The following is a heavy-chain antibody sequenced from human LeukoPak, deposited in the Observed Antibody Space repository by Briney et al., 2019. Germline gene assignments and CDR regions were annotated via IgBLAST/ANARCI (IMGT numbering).Heavy chain of an antibody. J-gene: IGHJ3*02. CDR2: IWLDGSAT. D-gene: IGHD3-10*01. CDR3: ARGAEKILSFGEYPSDAFDI. Sequence: GGSLRLSCAASGFGFSNYDMHWVRQAPGKGLEWVAIIWLDGSATYYGDSVKGRFTISRDNSKNILYLQMNDLRVEDTAVYYCARGAEKILSFGEYPSDAFDIWGQGTMVSVTS. V-gene: IGHV3-33*01. CDR1: GFGFSNYD.